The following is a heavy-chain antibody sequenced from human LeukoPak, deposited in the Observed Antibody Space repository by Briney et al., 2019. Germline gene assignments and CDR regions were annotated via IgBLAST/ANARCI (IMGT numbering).Heavy chain of an antibody. Sequence: GRSLRLSCAASGFTFSSYGMHWVRQAPGKGLEWVAVIWYDGSNKYYADSVKGRFTISRDNSKNTLYLQMNSLRAEDTAVYYCARDRWYSSSSFYYYYGMDVWGQGTTVTVSS. J-gene: IGHJ6*02. V-gene: IGHV3-33*01. CDR2: IWYDGSNK. CDR1: GFTFSSYG. CDR3: ARDRWYSSSSFYYYYGMDV. D-gene: IGHD6-6*01.